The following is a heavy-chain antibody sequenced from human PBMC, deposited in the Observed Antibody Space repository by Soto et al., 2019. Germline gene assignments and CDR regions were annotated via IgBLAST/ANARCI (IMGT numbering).Heavy chain of an antibody. CDR2: ISSSGSTI. J-gene: IGHJ6*02. Sequence: LRLSCAASGFTFSSYEMNWVRQAPGKGLEWVSYISSSGSTIYYADSVKGRFTISRDNAKNSLYLQMNSLRAEDTAVYYCASAAYGDYYYYYGMDVWGQGTTVTVSS. D-gene: IGHD4-17*01. CDR3: ASAAYGDYYYYYGMDV. CDR1: GFTFSSYE. V-gene: IGHV3-48*03.